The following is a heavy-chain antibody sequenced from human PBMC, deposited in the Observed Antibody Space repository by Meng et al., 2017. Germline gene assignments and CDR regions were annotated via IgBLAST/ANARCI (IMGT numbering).Heavy chain of an antibody. V-gene: IGHV3-7*01. Sequence: GESLKILCAASGFTFSSYWMSWVRQAPGKGLECVANIKQDGSEKYYVDSVKGRFTISRDNAKNSLYLQMNSLRAEDTAVYYCARCSSGWYDDAFDIWGQGTMVTVSS. J-gene: IGHJ3*02. CDR2: IKQDGSEK. CDR3: ARCSSGWYDDAFDI. D-gene: IGHD6-19*01. CDR1: GFTFSSYW.